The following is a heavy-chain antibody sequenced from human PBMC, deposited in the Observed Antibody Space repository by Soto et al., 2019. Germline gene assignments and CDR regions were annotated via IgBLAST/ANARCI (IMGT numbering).Heavy chain of an antibody. Sequence: GSLRLSCAASGFTISTAMTWVRQAPGKGLEWVSSFSGDGINIYYADSVKGRFTFSRDNSKNTVYLQMNSLRAEDTAVYYCAKITGGPLGVWGQGTTVTVSS. J-gene: IGHJ6*02. D-gene: IGHD3-16*01. V-gene: IGHV3-23*01. CDR2: FSGDGINI. CDR1: GFTISTA. CDR3: AKITGGPLGV.